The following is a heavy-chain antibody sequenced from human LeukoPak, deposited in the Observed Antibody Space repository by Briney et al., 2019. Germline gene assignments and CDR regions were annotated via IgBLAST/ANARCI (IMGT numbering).Heavy chain of an antibody. D-gene: IGHD3-3*01. V-gene: IGHV1-2*02. CDR1: GYTSTGYY. CDR2: INPNSGGT. Sequence: ASLKVSSKASGYTSTGYYMHWVRHAPGQGLEWMGWINPNSGGTNYAQKFQGRVTMTRDTSISTAYMELSRLRSDDTAVYYCARDPWYYDFWSGYYTGGYYFDYWGQGTLVTVSS. J-gene: IGHJ4*02. CDR3: ARDPWYYDFWSGYYTGGYYFDY.